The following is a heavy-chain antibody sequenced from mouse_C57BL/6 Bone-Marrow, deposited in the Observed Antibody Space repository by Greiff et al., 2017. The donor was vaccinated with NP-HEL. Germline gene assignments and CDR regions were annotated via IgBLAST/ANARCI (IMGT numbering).Heavy chain of an antibody. J-gene: IGHJ2*01. CDR1: GFTFSDYY. V-gene: IGHV5-16*01. D-gene: IGHD1-1*01. CDR3: ARLPYGSYFDY. Sequence: DVKLVESEGGLVQPGSSMKLSCTASGFTFSDYYMAWVRQVPEKGLEWVANINYDGSSTYYLDSLKSRFIISRDNEKNTLYLQMSSLKSEDTATYYCARLPYGSYFDYWGQGTTLTVSS. CDR2: INYDGSST.